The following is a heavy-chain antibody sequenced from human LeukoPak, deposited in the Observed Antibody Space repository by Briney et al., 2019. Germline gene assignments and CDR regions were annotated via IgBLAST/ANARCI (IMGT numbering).Heavy chain of an antibody. CDR2: IRYDGSNK. V-gene: IGHV3-30*02. J-gene: IGHJ3*02. CDR1: GFTFSNYG. CDR3: AKRTWIQLWPDAFDI. Sequence: GGSLRLSCAASGFTFSNYGMDWVRQAPGKGLEWVAFIRYDGSNKYYADSVKGRFTISRDNSKNTLYLQMNSLRAEDTAVYYCAKRTWIQLWPDAFDIWGQGTMVTVSS. D-gene: IGHD5-18*01.